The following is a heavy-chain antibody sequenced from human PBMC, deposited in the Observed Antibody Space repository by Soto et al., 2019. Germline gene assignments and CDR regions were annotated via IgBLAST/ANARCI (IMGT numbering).Heavy chain of an antibody. J-gene: IGHJ4*02. CDR1: GGSISSGGYS. CDR3: ASTDYYDSSGYSY. CDR2: IYHSGST. V-gene: IGHV4-30-2*01. D-gene: IGHD3-22*01. Sequence: QLQLQESGSGLVKPSQTLSLTCAVSGGSISSGGYSWSWIRQPPGKGLEWIGYIYHSGSTYYNPPLTSRVTISVDRSKNQFSLKLSSVTAADTAVYYCASTDYYDSSGYSYWGQGTLVTVSS.